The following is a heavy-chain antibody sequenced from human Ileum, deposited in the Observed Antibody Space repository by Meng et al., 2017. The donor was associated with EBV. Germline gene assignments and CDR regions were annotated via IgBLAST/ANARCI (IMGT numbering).Heavy chain of an antibody. Sequence: HVHLQESGPGLAKPSETLSLSCSVSNGSVSSYGYYWTWIRQPPGKGLEWIGYMSYTGSTNYKSTLKSRVTISVDKSKNQFSLKLSSVTAADTAVYYCARERGGGDRGIQWGQGTLVTVSS. CDR3: ARERGGGDRGIQ. CDR2: MSYTGST. CDR1: NGSVSSYGYY. V-gene: IGHV4-61*08. D-gene: IGHD2-21*02. J-gene: IGHJ4*02.